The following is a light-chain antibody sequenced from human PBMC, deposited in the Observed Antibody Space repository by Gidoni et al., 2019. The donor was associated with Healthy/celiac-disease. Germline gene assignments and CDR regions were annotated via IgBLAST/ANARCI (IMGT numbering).Light chain of an antibody. V-gene: IGKV3-11*01. CDR2: DAS. CDR1: QSVSSY. CDR3: QQRSNWPLT. J-gene: IGKJ4*01. Sequence: EIVLTQSPATLSLSPGESATLSCRASQSVSSYLAWYQQKPGQAPRLLIYDASNRATGIPARFSGSGSGTDFTLTISSLEPEDFAVYSCQQRSNWPLTFGGGTKVEIK.